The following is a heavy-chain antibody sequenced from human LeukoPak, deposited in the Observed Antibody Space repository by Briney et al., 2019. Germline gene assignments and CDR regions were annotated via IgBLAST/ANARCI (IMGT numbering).Heavy chain of an antibody. CDR3: ARGYDGSGYYYRNWYFDL. CDR1: GGSFSGYY. Sequence: SETLSLTCAVYGGSFSGYYWSWIRQPPGKGLEWIGYIYYSGSTNYNPSLKSRVTISVDTSKNQFSLKLSSVTAADTAVYYCARGYDGSGYYYRNWYFDLWGRGTLVTVSS. J-gene: IGHJ2*01. D-gene: IGHD3-22*01. CDR2: IYYSGST. V-gene: IGHV4-59*08.